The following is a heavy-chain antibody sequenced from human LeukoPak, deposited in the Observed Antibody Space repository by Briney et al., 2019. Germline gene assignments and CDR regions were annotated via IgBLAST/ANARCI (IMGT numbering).Heavy chain of an antibody. V-gene: IGHV3-9*01. Sequence: GGSLRLSCAASGLTFDDYAMHWVRQAPGKGLEWVSGISWNSGSIGYADSVKGRFTISRDNAKNSLYLQMNSLRAEDTALYYCAKDSSSSGRYYGMDVWGQGTTVTVSS. CDR3: AKDSSSSGRYYGMDV. D-gene: IGHD6-6*01. CDR1: GLTFDDYA. J-gene: IGHJ6*02. CDR2: ISWNSGSI.